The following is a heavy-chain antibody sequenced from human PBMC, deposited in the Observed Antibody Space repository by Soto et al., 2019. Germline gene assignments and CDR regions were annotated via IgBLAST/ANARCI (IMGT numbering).Heavy chain of an antibody. J-gene: IGHJ4*02. CDR1: GYTFTGYY. CDR3: ARDAGDSGSYYFDY. D-gene: IGHD1-26*01. V-gene: IGHV1-2*04. CDR2: INPNSGST. Sequence: ASVKVSCKASGYTFTGYYMHWVRQAPGQGLEWMGWINPNSGSTNYAQKFQGWVTMTRDTSISTAYMELSRLRSDDTAVYYCARDAGDSGSYYFDYWGQGTLVTVSS.